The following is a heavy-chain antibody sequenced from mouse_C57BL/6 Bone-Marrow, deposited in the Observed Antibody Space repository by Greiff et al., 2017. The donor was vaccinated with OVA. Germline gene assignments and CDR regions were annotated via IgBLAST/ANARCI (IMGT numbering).Heavy chain of an antibody. V-gene: IGHV1-50*01. J-gene: IGHJ4*01. CDR1: GYTFTSYW. CDR3: ARLSAMDY. Sequence: QVQLQQPGAELVKPGASVKLSCKASGYTFTSYWMQWVKQRTGQGLEWIGEIDPSDSYTNYNQKFKGKATLTVDTSSSTAYMQLSSLTSEDSAVYYCARLSAMDYWGQGTSVTVSS. CDR2: IDPSDSYT.